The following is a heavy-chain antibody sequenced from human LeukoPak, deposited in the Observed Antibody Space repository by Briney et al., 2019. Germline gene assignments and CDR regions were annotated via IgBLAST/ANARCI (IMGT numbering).Heavy chain of an antibody. J-gene: IGHJ4*02. V-gene: IGHV3-74*01. CDR1: GFTFSTYW. D-gene: IGHD1-26*01. Sequence: PGGSLRLSCAVSGFTFSTYWMHWVRQAPGKELVWVSRINGDGSTTDYADSVKGRFTISRDNAKNTLYLQMSSLRAEDTSVYYCATISRSVSYHFDYWGRGTLVTVSS. CDR3: ATISRSVSYHFDY. CDR2: INGDGSTT.